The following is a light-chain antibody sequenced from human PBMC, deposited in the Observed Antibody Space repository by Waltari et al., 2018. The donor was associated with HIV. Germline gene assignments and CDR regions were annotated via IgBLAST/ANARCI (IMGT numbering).Light chain of an antibody. V-gene: IGKV3-20*01. CDR2: GAS. J-gene: IGKJ1*01. Sequence: EIVLTQSPGTLSLSPGGRATLSCRASQSVSSSYLAWYQQKPGQAPRLLIYGASSRATGIPDRFSGSGSETDFTLTISRLEPEDFAVYYCQQYGSSPQTFGQGTKVEIK. CDR1: QSVSSSY. CDR3: QQYGSSPQT.